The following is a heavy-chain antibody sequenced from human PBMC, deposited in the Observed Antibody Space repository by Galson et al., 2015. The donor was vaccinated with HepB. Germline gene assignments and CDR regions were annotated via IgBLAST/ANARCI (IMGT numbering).Heavy chain of an antibody. CDR2: IIPILGIA. J-gene: IGHJ4*02. V-gene: IGHV1-69*04. D-gene: IGHD1-26*01. CDR1: GGTFSSYT. Sequence: SVKVSCKASGGTFSSYTISWVRQAPGQGLEWMGRIIPILGIANYAQKFQGRVTITADKSTSTAYMELSSLRSEDTAVYYCARDGRGLGPPLFDYWGQGTLVTVSS. CDR3: ARDGRGLGPPLFDY.